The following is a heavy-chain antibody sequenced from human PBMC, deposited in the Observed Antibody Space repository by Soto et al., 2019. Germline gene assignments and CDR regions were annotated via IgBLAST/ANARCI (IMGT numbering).Heavy chain of an antibody. CDR2: IIPIFGTA. CDR3: ARSRLWANFDY. J-gene: IGHJ4*02. CDR1: GGTFSSYA. D-gene: IGHD3-16*01. V-gene: IGHV1-69*06. Sequence: ASVKVSCKASGGTFSSYAISWVRQAPGQGLEWMGGIIPIFGTANYAQKFQGRVTITADKSTSTAYMELSSLRSEDTAVYYCARSRLWANFDYWGQGTLVSSPQ.